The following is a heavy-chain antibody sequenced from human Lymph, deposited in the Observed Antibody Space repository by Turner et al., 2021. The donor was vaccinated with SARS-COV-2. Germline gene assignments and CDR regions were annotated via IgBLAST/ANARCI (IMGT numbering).Heavy chain of an antibody. Sequence: QVQLVQSGAEVKKPGSSVKVSCKASGGTFSSYAISWVRQAPGQGLEWMGGIIPILGIANYAQRFQGRVTITADKSTSTANWGRGSLRCEDTGVYYCGRKAAPGRGGGVFYYYYGMDVWGQGTTVTVSS. J-gene: IGHJ6*02. CDR1: GGTFSSYA. CDR2: IIPILGIA. V-gene: IGHV1-69*10. CDR3: GRKAAPGRGGGVFYYYYGMDV. D-gene: IGHD6-13*01.